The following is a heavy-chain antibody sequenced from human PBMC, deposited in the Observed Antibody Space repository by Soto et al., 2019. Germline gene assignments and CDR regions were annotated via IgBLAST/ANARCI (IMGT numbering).Heavy chain of an antibody. CDR1: GFTFSSYA. Sequence: PGGSVRLSCSASGFTFSSYAMHWVRQAPGKGLEYVSAISSNGGSTYYADSVKGRFTISRDNSKNTLYLQMSSLRAEDTAVYYCVKDAHSSSWRMAFDYWGQGTLVTVSS. J-gene: IGHJ4*02. V-gene: IGHV3-64D*06. CDR2: ISSNGGST. D-gene: IGHD6-6*01. CDR3: VKDAHSSSWRMAFDY.